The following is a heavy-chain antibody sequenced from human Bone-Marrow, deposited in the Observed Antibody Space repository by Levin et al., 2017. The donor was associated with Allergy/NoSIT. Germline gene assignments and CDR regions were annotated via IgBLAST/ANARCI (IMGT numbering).Heavy chain of an antibody. CDR2: IWYDGSNK. V-gene: IGHV3-33*01. CDR1: GFTFSSYG. D-gene: IGHD6-13*01. CDR3: ARDDAAAGTWEVGYYYYGMDV. J-gene: IGHJ6*02. Sequence: GGSLRLSCAASGFTFSSYGMHWVRQAPGKGLEWVAVIWYDGSNKYYADSVKGRFTISRDNSKNTLYLQMNSLRAEDTAVYYCARDDAAAGTWEVGYYYYGMDVWGQGTTVTVSS.